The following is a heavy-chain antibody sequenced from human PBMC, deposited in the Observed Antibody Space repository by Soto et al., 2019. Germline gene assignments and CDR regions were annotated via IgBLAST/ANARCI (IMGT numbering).Heavy chain of an antibody. D-gene: IGHD3-9*01. V-gene: IGHV1-69*06. CDR2: ITPIFGTA. CDR3: ARDGGTRLRYFNWLLTFGY. J-gene: IGHJ4*02. Sequence: SVKVACKASGCTLSSYAISCVRQAPGQGLEWMGGITPIFGTANYAQKFQGRVTITADRSTSTAYMELSSLRFEDTAVYYCARDGGTRLRYFNWLLTFGYWGQGTLVTVSS. CDR1: GCTLSSYA.